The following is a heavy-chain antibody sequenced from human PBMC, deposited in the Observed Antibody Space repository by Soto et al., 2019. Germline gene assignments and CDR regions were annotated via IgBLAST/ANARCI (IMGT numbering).Heavy chain of an antibody. D-gene: IGHD1-1*01. CDR1: GFTISGKKY. CDR3: ETWHEREHAYDV. Sequence: GGSLRLSCAAFGFTISGKKYVSWGRHAPGKVLEWFSAPYGLVGSFYAASVKGRFATSSDSSKTTVYLQMNDLRPDDTAVYYCETWHEREHAYDVWGQGTTVTV. CDR2: PYGLVGS. J-gene: IGHJ3*01. V-gene: IGHV3-53*01.